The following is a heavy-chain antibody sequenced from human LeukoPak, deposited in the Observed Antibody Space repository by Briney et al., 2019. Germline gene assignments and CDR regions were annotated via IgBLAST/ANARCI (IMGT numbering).Heavy chain of an antibody. Sequence: SSETLSLTCAVSGYSISSGYYWGWIRQPPGKGLEWIGSTYHSGSTYYNPSLKSRVTISVDTSKNQFSLKLSSVTAADTAVYYCARQYWSGSSCYIGYWSQGTLVTVSS. CDR3: ARQYWSGSSCYIGY. D-gene: IGHD2-15*01. J-gene: IGHJ4*02. CDR1: GYSISSGYY. CDR2: TYHSGST. V-gene: IGHV4-38-2*01.